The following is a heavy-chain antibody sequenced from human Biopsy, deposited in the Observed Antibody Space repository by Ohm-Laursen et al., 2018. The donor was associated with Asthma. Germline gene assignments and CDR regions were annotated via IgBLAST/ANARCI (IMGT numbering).Heavy chain of an antibody. CDR3: ARASVAASSNWFDP. D-gene: IGHD6-19*01. CDR1: GASIKTDDHY. Sequence: SDTLSLTCTVSGASIKTDDHYWSWLRQPPGKGLEWFGFIHYSGSTSYNPSLKGGVTISVDTSKNQFSLKLSSVTAADTAVYYCARASVAASSNWFDPRGQGTTVTVSS. J-gene: IGHJ5*02. V-gene: IGHV4-30-4*02. CDR2: IHYSGST.